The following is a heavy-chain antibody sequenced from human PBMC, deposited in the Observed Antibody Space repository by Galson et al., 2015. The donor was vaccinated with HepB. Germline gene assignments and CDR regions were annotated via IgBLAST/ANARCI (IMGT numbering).Heavy chain of an antibody. Sequence: SVKVSCKVSGYTLTELSMHWVRQAPGKGLEWMGGFDPEDGETIYAQKFQGRVTMTEDTSTDTAYMELSSLRSEDTAVYYCATIGRGYDILTGYSVVDYWGQGTLVTVSS. V-gene: IGHV1-24*01. CDR2: FDPEDGET. CDR1: GYTLTELS. J-gene: IGHJ4*02. D-gene: IGHD3-9*01. CDR3: ATIGRGYDILTGYSVVDY.